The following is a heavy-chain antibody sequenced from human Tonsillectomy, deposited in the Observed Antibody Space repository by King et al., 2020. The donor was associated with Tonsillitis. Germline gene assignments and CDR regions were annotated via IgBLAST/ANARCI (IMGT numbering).Heavy chain of an antibody. CDR3: AKDLGDVVVGGDLDY. D-gene: IGHD3-16*01. V-gene: IGHV3-30*18. CDR2: ISYDGIHK. CDR1: GFTFSSYA. Sequence: VQLVESGGGVVQPGRSLRLSCAASGFTFSSYAMHWVRQAPGKGLEWVAVISYDGIHKFYADSVKGRFTISRDSSKNSVFLQMNSLRTDDTAVYYCAKDLGDVVVGGDLDYWGQGTLVTVSS. J-gene: IGHJ4*02.